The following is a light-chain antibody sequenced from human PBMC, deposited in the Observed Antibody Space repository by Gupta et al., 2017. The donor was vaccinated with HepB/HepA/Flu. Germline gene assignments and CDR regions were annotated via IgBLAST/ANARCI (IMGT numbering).Light chain of an antibody. Sequence: DIQMTQSPSSLSASVGDRVTITCRASQRISSYLNWYQQKPGKAPKLLIYAASRVQSGVPSRFSGSGSGTDFTLTISSRQPEDFATYYCQQRDSTPMTFGQGTKVEIK. CDR2: AAS. CDR3: QQRDSTPMT. CDR1: QRISSY. J-gene: IGKJ1*01. V-gene: IGKV1-39*01.